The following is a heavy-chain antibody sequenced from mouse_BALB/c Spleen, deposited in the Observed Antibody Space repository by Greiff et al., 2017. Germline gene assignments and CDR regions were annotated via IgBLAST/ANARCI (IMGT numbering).Heavy chain of an antibody. Sequence: EVQLQESGPSLVKPSQTLSLTCSVTGDSITSGYWNWIRKFPGNKLEYMGYISYSGSTYYNPSLKSRISITRDTSKNQYYLQLNSVTTEDTATYYCARYRGNYHYAMDYWGQGTSVTVSS. J-gene: IGHJ4*01. D-gene: IGHD2-1*01. CDR2: ISYSGST. CDR1: GDSITSGY. V-gene: IGHV3-8*02. CDR3: ARYRGNYHYAMDY.